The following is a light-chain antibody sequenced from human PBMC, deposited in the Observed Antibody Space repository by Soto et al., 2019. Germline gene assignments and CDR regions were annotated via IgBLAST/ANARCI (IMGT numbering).Light chain of an antibody. J-gene: IGLJ2*01. CDR3: SSYTSSSTLI. Sequence: QSVLTQPASVSGSPGQSITISCTGTSSDFGGYNYVSWYQQHPGKAPKLMIYDVSNRPSGVSNRFSGSKSGNTASLTISGLQAEDDADYYCSSYTSSSTLIFGGGTKLTVL. V-gene: IGLV2-14*01. CDR2: DVS. CDR1: SSDFGGYNY.